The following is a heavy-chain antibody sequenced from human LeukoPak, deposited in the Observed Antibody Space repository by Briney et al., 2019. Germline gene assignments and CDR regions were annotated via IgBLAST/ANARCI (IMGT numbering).Heavy chain of an antibody. CDR3: AREGRVVIAPGEVDAFDI. D-gene: IGHD2-21*01. CDR1: GYTFTSYG. Sequence: EALVKVSCKASGYTFTSYGVSWVRQAPGQGLECMGWISAYNGYTHYVQKLQGRVTMTTDTSTNTAYMELRSLRSDDTAVYYCAREGRVVIAPGEVDAFDIWGQGTMVTVSS. CDR2: ISAYNGYT. V-gene: IGHV1-18*01. J-gene: IGHJ3*02.